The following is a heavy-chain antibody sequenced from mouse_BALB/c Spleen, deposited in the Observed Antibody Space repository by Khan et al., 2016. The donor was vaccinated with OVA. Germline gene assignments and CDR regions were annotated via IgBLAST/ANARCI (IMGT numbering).Heavy chain of an antibody. CDR3: ARGGAAYYKNDGGAMDY. J-gene: IGHJ4*01. CDR1: GYTFTNAG. CDR2: INTHSGVP. D-gene: IGHD2-12*01. Sequence: QIQLVQSGPELKRPGETVRISCKASGYTFTNAGMQWVQKMPGKGLKWIGWINTHSGVPKYAEAFKGRFAFSLYTSATTAYLQITNLKNEDTATYFCARGGAAYYKNDGGAMDYWGQGTSVTVSS. V-gene: IGHV9-4*02.